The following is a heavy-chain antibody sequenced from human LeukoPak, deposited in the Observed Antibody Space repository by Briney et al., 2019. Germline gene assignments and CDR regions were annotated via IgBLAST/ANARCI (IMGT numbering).Heavy chain of an antibody. Sequence: SETLSLTCAVYGGSFSGYYWSWIRQPPGKGLEWIGEINHSGGTNYNPSLKSRVTISVDTSKNQFSLKLSSVTAADTAVYYCARAKSGYSKRSAFDIWGQGTMVTVSS. CDR3: ARAKSGYSKRSAFDI. CDR1: GGSFSGYY. J-gene: IGHJ3*02. D-gene: IGHD3-3*01. CDR2: INHSGGT. V-gene: IGHV4-34*01.